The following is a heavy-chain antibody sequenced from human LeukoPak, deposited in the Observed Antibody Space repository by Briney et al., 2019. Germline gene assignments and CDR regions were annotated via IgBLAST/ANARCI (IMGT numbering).Heavy chain of an antibody. Sequence: GGSLRLSCAASGFTLSSYAMSWVRQAPGKGLEWVSAISVSGNTYHADSVKGRFTISRDSSKNTLYLQMNRLRAEDAAVYYCAKARTSSGWSNYWGQGTLVTVSS. D-gene: IGHD6-19*01. CDR2: ISVSGNT. V-gene: IGHV3-23*01. CDR3: AKARTSSGWSNY. CDR1: GFTLSSYA. J-gene: IGHJ4*02.